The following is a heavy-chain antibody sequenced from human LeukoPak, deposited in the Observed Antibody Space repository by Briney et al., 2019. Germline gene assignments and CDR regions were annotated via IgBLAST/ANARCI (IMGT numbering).Heavy chain of an antibody. D-gene: IGHD5-24*01. V-gene: IGHV4-59*01. CDR3: AREVIDGYNAAHFDY. CDR2: IYYSGST. J-gene: IGHJ4*02. Sequence: KPSETLSLTCTVSGGSISSYYWSWIRQPPGKGLEWIGYIYYSGSTNYNPSLKSRVTISVDTSKNQFSLKLSSVTAADTAVYYCAREVIDGYNAAHFDYWGQGTLVTVSS. CDR1: GGSISSYY.